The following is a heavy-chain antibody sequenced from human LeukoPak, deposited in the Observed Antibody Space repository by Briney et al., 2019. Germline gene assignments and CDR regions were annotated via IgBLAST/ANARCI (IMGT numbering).Heavy chain of an antibody. Sequence: GGSLRLSCAASGFTFSSYGMHRVRQAPGKGLEWVAVISYDGSNKYYADSVKGRFTISRDNSKNTLYLQMNSLRAEDTAVCYCAKGPYQLLINNWFDPRGQGTLVTVST. CDR2: ISYDGSNK. CDR1: GFTFSSYG. V-gene: IGHV3-30*18. D-gene: IGHD2-2*01. CDR3: AKGPYQLLINNWFDP. J-gene: IGHJ5*02.